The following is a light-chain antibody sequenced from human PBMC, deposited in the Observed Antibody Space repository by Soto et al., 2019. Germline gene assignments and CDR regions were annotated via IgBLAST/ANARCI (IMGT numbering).Light chain of an antibody. CDR3: QQRSDWPRT. V-gene: IGKV3-11*01. J-gene: IGKJ5*01. CDR1: QSVSNF. Sequence: EIVLTQSPASLSLSPEERATLSCRANQSVSNFLVWYQQKPGQAPRLLIYDASNRATGIPARFSSSGSETDFTLTISSLEPEDFAIYYCQQRSDWPRTFGRGTRLEIK. CDR2: DAS.